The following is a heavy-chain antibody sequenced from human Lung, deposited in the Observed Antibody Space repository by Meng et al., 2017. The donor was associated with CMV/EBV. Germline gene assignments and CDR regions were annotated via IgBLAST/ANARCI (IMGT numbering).Heavy chain of an antibody. D-gene: IGHD3-3*01. Sequence: GSLRLSCTVSGGSISSYYWSWIRQPPGKGLEWIGYIYYSGSTNYNPSLKSRVTISVDTSKNQFSLKLSSVTAADTAVYYCARSDFWSGYGMDVWGQGPTVTVSS. CDR3: ARSDFWSGYGMDV. J-gene: IGHJ6*02. CDR1: GGSISSYY. V-gene: IGHV4-59*01. CDR2: IYYSGST.